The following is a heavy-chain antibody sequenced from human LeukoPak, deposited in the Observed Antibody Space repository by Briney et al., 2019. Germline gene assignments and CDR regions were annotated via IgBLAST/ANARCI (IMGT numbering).Heavy chain of an antibody. J-gene: IGHJ4*02. Sequence: PGGSLRLSCAASGFTFSSYSMHWVRQAPGKGLEWVAFIRYDGSNKYYADSVKGRFTISRDNSRNTLYLQMNSLSAEDTALYYCAKAGCSSATCYDNSWGPGTLVTVSS. CDR2: IRYDGSNK. CDR3: AKAGCSSATCYDNS. V-gene: IGHV3-30*02. D-gene: IGHD2-2*01. CDR1: GFTFSSYS.